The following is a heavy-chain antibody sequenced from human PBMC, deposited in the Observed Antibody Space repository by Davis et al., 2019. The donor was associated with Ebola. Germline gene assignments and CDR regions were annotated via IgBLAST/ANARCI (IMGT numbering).Heavy chain of an antibody. Sequence: MPSETLSLTCAVYGGSFSTYYWSWIRQPPGMGLEWIGEINHSGSTNYNPSLKRRVTMSVDTSKSQFSLKLSSVTAADTSIYYCARGPAYSSGWYWNYWGQGTLVTVSS. CDR1: GGSFSTYY. D-gene: IGHD6-19*01. CDR2: INHSGST. CDR3: ARGPAYSSGWYWNY. J-gene: IGHJ4*02. V-gene: IGHV4-34*01.